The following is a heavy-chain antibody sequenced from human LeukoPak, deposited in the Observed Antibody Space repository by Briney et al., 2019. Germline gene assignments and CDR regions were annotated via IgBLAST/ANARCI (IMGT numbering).Heavy chain of an antibody. D-gene: IGHD3-10*01. CDR2: IDNYGRTT. Sequence: GGSLRLSCAASGFTFSSYSMNWVRQVPGKGLVWVSRIDNYGRTTDYADSVKGRFTISRDNVQNTLYLQMNSLNAEDTAVYYCARDVAGAGSFWGQGTLVTVSS. CDR1: GFTFSSYS. V-gene: IGHV3-74*01. J-gene: IGHJ4*02. CDR3: ARDVAGAGSF.